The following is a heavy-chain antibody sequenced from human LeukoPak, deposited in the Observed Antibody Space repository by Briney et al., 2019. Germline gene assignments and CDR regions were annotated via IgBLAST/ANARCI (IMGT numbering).Heavy chain of an antibody. CDR1: GGSISSSTYY. V-gene: IGHV4-39*07. CDR2: LSYSGST. Sequence: PSETLSLTCTVPGGSISSSTYYWGWIRQPPGKGLEWFGSLSYSGSTYYNTSLERRVTMSVDTTKNQFSLMLSSVTAADTAVYYCGRDYYDTSGYFRPTFDYWGQGALVTVSS. J-gene: IGHJ4*02. D-gene: IGHD3-22*01. CDR3: GRDYYDTSGYFRPTFDY.